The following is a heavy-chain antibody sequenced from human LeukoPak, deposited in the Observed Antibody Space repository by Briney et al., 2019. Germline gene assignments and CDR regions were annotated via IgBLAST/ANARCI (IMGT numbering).Heavy chain of an antibody. CDR2: ISGRGGST. CDR3: AKTSSGWYDFDS. J-gene: IGHJ4*02. CDR1: GFTFSSYA. Sequence: GGSLRLSCAASGFTFSSYAMSWVRQAPGKGLEWVSVISGRGGSTYYADSVKGRFTISRDNSKNTLYLQMNSLKAEDTAVYYCAKTSSGWYDFDSWGQGTLVTVSS. V-gene: IGHV3-23*01. D-gene: IGHD6-19*01.